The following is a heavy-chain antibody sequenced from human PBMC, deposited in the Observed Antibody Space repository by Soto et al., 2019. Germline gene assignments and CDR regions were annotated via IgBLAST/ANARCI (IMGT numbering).Heavy chain of an antibody. CDR1: GASVKSSNYF. J-gene: IGHJ4*02. V-gene: IGHV4-39*01. CDR2: VHSSGGT. CDR3: GRLADADTGHTDFDF. D-gene: IGHD1-1*01. Sequence: SETLSLTCTVSGASVKSSNYFWGWIRQPPGKGLAFVGSVHSSGGTYYNPSLKSRATVSVDTSKNQFSLRLKSVTGTATAVYYCGRLADADTGHTDFDFCGQGTLVTVSS.